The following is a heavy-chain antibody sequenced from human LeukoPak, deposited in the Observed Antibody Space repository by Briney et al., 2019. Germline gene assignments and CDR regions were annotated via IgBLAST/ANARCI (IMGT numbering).Heavy chain of an antibody. CDR2: IYHSGST. CDR1: GGSISSGGYS. J-gene: IGHJ4*02. V-gene: IGHV4-30-2*01. CDR3: ASTTTVPTGFDY. Sequence: SQTLSLTCAVSGGSISSGGYSWSWIRQPPGKGLEWIGYIYHSGSTYYNPSLKSRVTISVDRSKNQFSLKLSSVTAADTAVYYCASTTTVPTGFDYWGQGTLVTVSS. D-gene: IGHD4-17*01.